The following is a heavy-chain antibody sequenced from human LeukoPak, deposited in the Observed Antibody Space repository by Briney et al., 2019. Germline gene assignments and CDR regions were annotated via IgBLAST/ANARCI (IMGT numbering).Heavy chain of an antibody. V-gene: IGHV4-59*01. J-gene: IGHJ3*02. Sequence: PSETLSLTCTVSGGSISSYYWSWIRQPPGKGLEWIGYIYYSGSTNYNPSLKSRVTISVDTSKNQFSLKLSSVTAADAAVYYCARDSGSGWPPDAFDIWGQGTMVTVSS. CDR1: GGSISSYY. D-gene: IGHD6-19*01. CDR3: ARDSGSGWPPDAFDI. CDR2: IYYSGST.